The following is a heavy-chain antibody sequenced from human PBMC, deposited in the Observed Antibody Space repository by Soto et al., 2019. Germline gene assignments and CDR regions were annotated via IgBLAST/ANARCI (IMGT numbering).Heavy chain of an antibody. D-gene: IGHD1-20*01. Sequence: QVQLVQSGAEVKKPGASVKISCKASGYTFTSYGISWVRQAPGQGLEWMGWISAYNGNTKYAQNLQGRVTMTTDTSTSTGSMELRSLRSDDTAVYFCARDAAIGMNDYWGQGTLVTVSS. J-gene: IGHJ4*02. CDR3: ARDAAIGMNDY. V-gene: IGHV1-18*01. CDR2: ISAYNGNT. CDR1: GYTFTSYG.